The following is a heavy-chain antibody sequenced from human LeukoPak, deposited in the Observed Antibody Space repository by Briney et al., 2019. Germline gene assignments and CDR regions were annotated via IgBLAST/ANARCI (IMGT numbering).Heavy chain of an antibody. J-gene: IGHJ5*02. Sequence: ASVKVSCKASGYTFTSYDINWVRQATGQGLEWMGWMNPNSGNTGYAQKFQGRVTMTRNTSISTAYMELSSLRSEDTAVYYCARGGYSGYGVTTPFDPRGQGTLVTVSS. V-gene: IGHV1-8*01. CDR1: GYTFTSYD. CDR3: ARGGYSGYGVTTPFDP. CDR2: MNPNSGNT. D-gene: IGHD5-12*01.